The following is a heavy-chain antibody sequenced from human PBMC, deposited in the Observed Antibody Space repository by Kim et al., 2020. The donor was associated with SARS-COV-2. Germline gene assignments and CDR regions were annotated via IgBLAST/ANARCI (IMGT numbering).Heavy chain of an antibody. CDR1: GFTVSSNY. V-gene: IGHV3-66*04. CDR2: IYSGGST. CDR3: ASQNQGSPFDY. D-gene: IGHD2-2*01. J-gene: IGHJ4*02. Sequence: GGSLRLSCAASGFTVSSNYMSWVRQAPGKGLEWVSVIYSGGSTYYADSVKGRFTISRDNSKNTLYLQMNSLRAEDTAVYYCASQNQGSPFDYWGQGTLVTVSS.